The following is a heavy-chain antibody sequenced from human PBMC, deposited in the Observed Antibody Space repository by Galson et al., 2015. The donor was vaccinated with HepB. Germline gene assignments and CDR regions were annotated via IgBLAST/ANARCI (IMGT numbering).Heavy chain of an antibody. D-gene: IGHD3-16*02. CDR1: GFTFSNYA. CDR3: AKDKDYVWGSHRGDAFDI. J-gene: IGHJ3*02. Sequence: SLRLSCAASGFTFSNYAMSWVRQAPGEGLEWVSSISTRGGSTYYADSVKGRFTISRDKSKSTLYLQMNSLRGEDTAVYYCAKDKDYVWGSHRGDAFDIWGQGTMVTVSS. CDR2: ISTRGGST. V-gene: IGHV3-23*01.